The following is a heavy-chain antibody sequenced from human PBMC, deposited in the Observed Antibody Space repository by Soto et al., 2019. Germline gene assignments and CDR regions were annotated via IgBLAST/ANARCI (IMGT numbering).Heavy chain of an antibody. J-gene: IGHJ4*02. V-gene: IGHV3-30*03. CDR2: ISYDGSNK. CDR3: ARGGEVECSGGSCNGRFFDY. Sequence: PGGSLRLSCAASGFTFSSYGMHWVRQAPGKGLEWVAVISYDGSNKYYADSVKGRFTISRDNSKNTLYLQMNSLRAEDTAVYYCARGGEVECSGGSCNGRFFDYWGQGTLVTVSS. CDR1: GFTFSSYG. D-gene: IGHD2-15*01.